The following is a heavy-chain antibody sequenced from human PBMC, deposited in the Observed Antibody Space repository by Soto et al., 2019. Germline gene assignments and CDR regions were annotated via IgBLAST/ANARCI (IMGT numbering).Heavy chain of an antibody. CDR2: IYYSGST. V-gene: IGHV4-59*01. CDR1: GGSIRSYY. D-gene: IGHD2-15*01. Sequence: LSLTCTVSGGSIRSYYWSWIRQPPGKGLEWIGYIYYSGSTNYNPSLKSRVTISVDTSKNQFSLKLSSVTAADTAVYYCARGRYCSGGSCYPLSENWFDPWGQGTLGTVS. J-gene: IGHJ5*02. CDR3: ARGRYCSGGSCYPLSENWFDP.